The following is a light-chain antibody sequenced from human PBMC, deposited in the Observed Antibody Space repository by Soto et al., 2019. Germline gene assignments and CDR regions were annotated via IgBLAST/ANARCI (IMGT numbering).Light chain of an antibody. J-gene: IGKJ5*01. CDR1: QSFSSSY. Sequence: EIVLTQSPGTLSLSPGERATLSCRASQSFSSSYLAWYQQKPGQAPRLLIYGASSRATGIPDRFSGSGSGTDFTLTISRLEPEDFAVYYCQQYGGSPPTFGQGTRLEIK. V-gene: IGKV3-20*01. CDR2: GAS. CDR3: QQYGGSPPT.